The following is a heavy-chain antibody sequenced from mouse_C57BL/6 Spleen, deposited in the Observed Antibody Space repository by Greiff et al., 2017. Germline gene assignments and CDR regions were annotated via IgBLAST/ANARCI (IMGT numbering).Heavy chain of an antibody. Sequence: EVKLQESGPGLVKPSQSLSLTCSVTGYSITSGYYWNWIRQFPGNKLEWMGYIRYDGSNNYNPSLKNRISITRDTSKNQFFLKLNSVTTEDTATYYCARDRLVAWFAYWGQGTLVTVSA. CDR1: GYSITSGYY. D-gene: IGHD1-1*02. J-gene: IGHJ3*01. V-gene: IGHV3-6*01. CDR2: IRYDGSN. CDR3: ARDRLVAWFAY.